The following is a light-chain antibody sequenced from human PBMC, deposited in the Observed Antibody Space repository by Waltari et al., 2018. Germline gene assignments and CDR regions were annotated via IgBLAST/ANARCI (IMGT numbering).Light chain of an antibody. Sequence: DIQMTQSPSSLSASVGDRVTITCRASQGINNFLSRYQHKPGKAPKPLIYYPSSLETGVPSRFSGRGSGTNYTLTISSLRPEDIATYYCQQYNNSPFTFGPGTKLDIK. CDR1: QGINNF. CDR3: QQYNNSPFT. CDR2: YPS. V-gene: IGKV1-33*01. J-gene: IGKJ3*01.